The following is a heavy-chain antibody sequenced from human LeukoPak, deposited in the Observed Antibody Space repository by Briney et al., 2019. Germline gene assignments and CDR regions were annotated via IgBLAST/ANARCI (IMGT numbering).Heavy chain of an antibody. V-gene: IGHV1-18*01. Sequence: ASVRVSCKASGYTFTSYGISWVRQARGQGLEWMGWISAYNGNTNYAQKLQGRVTMTTDTSTSTAYMELRSLRSDDTAVYYCARDPAIGYFDYWGQGTLVTVSS. CDR2: ISAYNGNT. CDR1: GYTFTSYG. CDR3: ARDPAIGYFDY. J-gene: IGHJ4*02.